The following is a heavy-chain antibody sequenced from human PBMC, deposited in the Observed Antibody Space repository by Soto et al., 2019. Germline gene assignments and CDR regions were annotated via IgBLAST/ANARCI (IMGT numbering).Heavy chain of an antibody. CDR3: ARLSAVTNSFDY. V-gene: IGHV4-30-2*01. D-gene: IGHD4-17*01. CDR1: GGSISSGGYS. J-gene: IGHJ4*02. Sequence: TLSLTCAVSGGSISSGGYSWSWIRQPPGKGLEWIGYIYHSGSTYYNPSLKSRVTISVDRSKNQFSLKLSSVTAADTAVYYCARLSAVTNSFDYWGQGTLVTVSS. CDR2: IYHSGST.